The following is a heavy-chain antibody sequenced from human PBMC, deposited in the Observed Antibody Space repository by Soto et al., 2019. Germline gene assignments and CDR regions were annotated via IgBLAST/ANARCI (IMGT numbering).Heavy chain of an antibody. CDR1: GFTFSSYG. V-gene: IGHV3-30*18. J-gene: IGHJ6*02. CDR2: ISYDGSNK. D-gene: IGHD3-16*01. CDR3: AKEGGGVLGYYYGMDV. Sequence: QVQLVESGGGVVQPGRSLRLSCAASGFTFSSYGMHWVRQAPGKGLEWVAVISYDGSNKYYADSVKGRFTISRDNSKNPLYLQMNSLRAEDTGVYYWAKEGGGVLGYYYGMDVWGQGTTVTVSS.